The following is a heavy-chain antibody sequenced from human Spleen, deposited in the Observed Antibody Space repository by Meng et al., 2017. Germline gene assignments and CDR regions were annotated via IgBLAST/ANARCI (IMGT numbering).Heavy chain of an antibody. D-gene: IGHD1-26*01. CDR1: GYIFTDYY. V-gene: IGHV1-2*06. CDR3: ARNSGSGLDY. J-gene: IGHJ4*02. CDR2: INPNTGGT. Sequence: HVQLLQSGAEVKQPGASLKVSCKASGYIFTDYYMHWMRRAPGQGVEWMGRINPNTGGTNYAQKFQGRVTMTRDASSSTAYVQLSRLRYDDTAVYYCARNSGSGLDYWGQGTLVTVSS.